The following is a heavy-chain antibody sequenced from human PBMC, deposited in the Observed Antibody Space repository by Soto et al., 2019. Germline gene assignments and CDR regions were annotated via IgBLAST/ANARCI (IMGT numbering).Heavy chain of an antibody. D-gene: IGHD6-19*01. J-gene: IGHJ4*02. V-gene: IGHV4-59*01. CDR2: ISDSGST. CDR3: ARVGRLGGFSGFGTLDY. Sequence: SETLSLTCTVSGGSISSYYWSWIRQPPGKGLEWIGFISDSGSTNYNPSLKSRVTISVDTSNNQFSLKLSSVTAAETAVYYCARVGRLGGFSGFGTLDYWGQGSLVTVSS. CDR1: GGSISSYY.